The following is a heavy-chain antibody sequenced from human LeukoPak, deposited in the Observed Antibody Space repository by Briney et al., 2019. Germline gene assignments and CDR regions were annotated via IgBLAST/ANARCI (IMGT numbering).Heavy chain of an antibody. CDR2: ISGSGGST. CDR3: AKCGLSSFPNWFDP. Sequence: GGSLRLSCAASGLTFSSYSMSWVRQAAGKGLEWVSAISGSGGSTYYSDSVKAWFTTSRDNPKTTLYLQMDRLRAEDTAVYYCAKCGLSSFPNWFDPWGQGTLVTVSS. D-gene: IGHD3-10*01. CDR1: GLTFSSYS. J-gene: IGHJ5*02. V-gene: IGHV3-23*01.